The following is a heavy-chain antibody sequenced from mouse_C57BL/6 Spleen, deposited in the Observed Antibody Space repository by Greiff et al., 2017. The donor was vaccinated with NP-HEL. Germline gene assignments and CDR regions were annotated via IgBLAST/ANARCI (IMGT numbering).Heavy chain of an antibody. V-gene: IGHV1-42*01. CDR2: INPSTGGT. J-gene: IGHJ4*01. D-gene: IGHD1-1*01. Sequence: VQLQQSGPELVKPGASVKISCKASGYSFTGYYMNWVKQSPEKSLEWIGEINPSTGGTTYNQKFKAKATLTVDKSSSTAYMQLKSLTSEDSAVYYCARHYYGSSYSAMDYWGQGTSVTVSS. CDR3: ARHYYGSSYSAMDY. CDR1: GYSFTGYY.